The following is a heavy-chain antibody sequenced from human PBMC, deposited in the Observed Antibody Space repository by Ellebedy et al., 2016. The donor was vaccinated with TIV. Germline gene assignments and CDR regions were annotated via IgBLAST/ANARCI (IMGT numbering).Heavy chain of an antibody. J-gene: IGHJ4*02. CDR1: GFTFSSYG. CDR2: ISHDGSDR. D-gene: IGHD5-24*01. CDR3: ATTQMGNGYNEVYFGH. Sequence: GGSLRLSCAASGFTFSSYGMHWVRQAPGMGLEWVAVISHDGSDRIYSDSVRGRFTISRDISKNTLDLQMDSLRAEDAAMYYCATTQMGNGYNEVYFGHWGQGTLVTVSS. V-gene: IGHV3-30*03.